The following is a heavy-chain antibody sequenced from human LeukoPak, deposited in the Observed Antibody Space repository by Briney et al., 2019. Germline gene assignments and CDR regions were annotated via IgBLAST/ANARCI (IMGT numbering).Heavy chain of an antibody. CDR1: GFTFGDYA. CDR2: IRSKAYGGTT. Sequence: GGSLRLSCTASGFTFGDYAMSWDRQAPGKGLEWVGFIRSKAYGGTTEYAASVKGRFTISRDDSKSIAYLQMNSLKTEDTAVYYCTRVRGDFGVVFDYWGQGTLVTVSS. CDR3: TRVRGDFGVVFDY. V-gene: IGHV3-49*04. J-gene: IGHJ4*02. D-gene: IGHD3-3*01.